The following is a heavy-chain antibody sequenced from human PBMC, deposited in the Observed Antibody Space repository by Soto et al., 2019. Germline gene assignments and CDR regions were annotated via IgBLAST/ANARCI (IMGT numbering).Heavy chain of an antibody. Sequence: PSETLSLTCTVSGGSISSDYYYWSWLRHCPGKGLEWIGYIYYSGSTYYNLSLKSRVTISVDTSKSQFSLKLSSVTAADTAVYYCARAHQLLPNWFGPWGQGTLVTVSS. D-gene: IGHD2-2*01. J-gene: IGHJ5*02. CDR1: GGSISSDYYY. V-gene: IGHV4-30-4*01. CDR3: ARAHQLLPNWFGP. CDR2: IYYSGST.